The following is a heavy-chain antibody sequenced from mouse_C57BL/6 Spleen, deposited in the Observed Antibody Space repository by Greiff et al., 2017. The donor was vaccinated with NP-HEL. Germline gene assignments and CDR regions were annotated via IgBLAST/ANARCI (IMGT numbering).Heavy chain of an antibody. CDR3: AREDYGSSGGY. CDR1: GFTFSDYG. CDR2: ISSGSSTI. V-gene: IGHV5-17*01. J-gene: IGHJ2*01. Sequence: DVMLVESGGGLVKPGGSLKLSCAASGFTFSDYGMHWVRQAPEKGLEWVAYISSGSSTIYYADTVKGRFTISRDNAKNTLFLQMTSLRSEDTAMYYCAREDYGSSGGYWGQGTTLTVSS. D-gene: IGHD1-1*01.